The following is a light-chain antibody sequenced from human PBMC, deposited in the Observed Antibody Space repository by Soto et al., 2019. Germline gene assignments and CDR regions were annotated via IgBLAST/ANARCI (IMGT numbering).Light chain of an antibody. CDR2: GNG. CDR3: QSYDSSLSGNVV. Sequence: SVLTQPPSVSGAPGQRVTISCTGSSSNIGAGYDVHWYQQLPGTAPKLLIYGNGNRPSGVPDRFSGSKSGTSASLAITGLQAEDEADYYCQSYDSSLSGNVVFGGGTKVTVL. CDR1: SSNIGAGYD. V-gene: IGLV1-40*01. J-gene: IGLJ2*01.